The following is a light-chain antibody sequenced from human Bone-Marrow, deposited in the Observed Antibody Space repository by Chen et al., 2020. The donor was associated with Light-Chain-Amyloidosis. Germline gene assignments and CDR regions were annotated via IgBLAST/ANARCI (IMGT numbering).Light chain of an antibody. CDR2: EDD. V-gene: IGLV6-57*01. CDR3: QSYQGSSQGV. Sequence: NFMLTQPHSVSESPGKTVIISCTRSSGSIATNYVQWYQQRPGSSPTNVIYEDDQRPSGVPHRFSGSIDRSSNSASLTISGLKTADEADYYCQSYQGSSQGVFGGGTKLTVL. CDR1: SGSIATNY. J-gene: IGLJ3*02.